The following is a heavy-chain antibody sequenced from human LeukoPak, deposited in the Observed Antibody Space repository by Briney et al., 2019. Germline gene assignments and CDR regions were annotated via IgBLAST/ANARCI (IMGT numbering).Heavy chain of an antibody. D-gene: IGHD6-19*01. CDR3: ARDLKPIPFSYSSGLGD. J-gene: IGHJ4*02. CDR2: INTNTGNP. Sequence: GASVKVFCKASGYTFTSYAMNWVRQAPGQGLEWMGWINTNTGNPTYAQGFTGRFVFSLDTSVSTAYLQISSLKAEDTAVYYCARDLKPIPFSYSSGLGDWGQGTLVTVSS. V-gene: IGHV7-4-1*02. CDR1: GYTFTSYA.